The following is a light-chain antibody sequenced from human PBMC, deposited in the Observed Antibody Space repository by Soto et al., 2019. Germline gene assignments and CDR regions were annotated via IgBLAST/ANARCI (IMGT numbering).Light chain of an antibody. V-gene: IGKV3-15*01. J-gene: IGKJ4*01. CDR2: GAS. CDR1: QSVSSN. CDR3: HQYNNWTPLP. Sequence: EIVMTQSPATLSVSPGERATLSCRASQSVSSNLAWYQQKPGQAPRLLIYGASTRATGIPARFSGSGSGTEFTLTISSLQSEDFAVYYGHQYNNWTPLPFGGGTKVEIK.